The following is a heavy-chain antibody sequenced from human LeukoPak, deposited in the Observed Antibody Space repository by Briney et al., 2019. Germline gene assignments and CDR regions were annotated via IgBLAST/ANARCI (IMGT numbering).Heavy chain of an antibody. V-gene: IGHV3-15*01. D-gene: IGHD4-17*01. CDR2: IKSKTDGGTT. Sequence: PGGSLRLSCAASGFTFSNAWMSWVRQAPGKGLEWVGRIKSKTDGGTTDYAAPVKGRFTIPRDDSKNTLYLQMNSLKTEDTAVYYCTTRPPTVTTPQDYWGQGTLVTVSS. CDR3: TTRPPTVTTPQDY. J-gene: IGHJ4*02. CDR1: GFTFSNAW.